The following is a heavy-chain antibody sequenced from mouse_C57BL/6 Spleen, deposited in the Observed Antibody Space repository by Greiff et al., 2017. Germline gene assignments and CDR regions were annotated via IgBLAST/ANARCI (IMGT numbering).Heavy chain of an antibody. CDR2: ISNGGGST. CDR1: GFTFSDYY. J-gene: IGHJ4*01. Sequence: EVKLVESGGGLVQPGGSLKLSCAASGFTFSDYYMYWVRQTPEKRLEWVAYISNGGGSTYYPDTVQGRFTISRDNAKNTLYLQMSRLKSEDTAMYYCARQLRLRGAMDYWGQGTSVTVSS. V-gene: IGHV5-12*01. CDR3: ARQLRLRGAMDY. D-gene: IGHD3-2*02.